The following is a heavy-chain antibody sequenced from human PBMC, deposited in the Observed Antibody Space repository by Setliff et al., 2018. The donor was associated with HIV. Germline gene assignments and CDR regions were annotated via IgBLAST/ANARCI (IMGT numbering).Heavy chain of an antibody. V-gene: IGHV4-59*01. J-gene: IGHJ5*02. CDR1: GGSISSYY. D-gene: IGHD2-15*01. CDR3: ARGVVVAATRWFDP. CDR2: IYYSGST. Sequence: SETLSLTCTVSGGSISSYYWSWIRRPPGKGLEWIGYIYYSGSTNYNPSLTSRVTISVDTSKNQFSLTLSSVTAADTAVYYCARGVVVAATRWFDPWGQGTLVTVSS.